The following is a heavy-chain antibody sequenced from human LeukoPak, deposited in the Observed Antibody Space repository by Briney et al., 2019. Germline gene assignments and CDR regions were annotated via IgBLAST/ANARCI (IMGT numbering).Heavy chain of an antibody. CDR2: INHSGST. D-gene: IGHD6-13*01. CDR1: GGSFSGYY. V-gene: IGHV4-34*01. CDR3: ARQGREAAGPTRFDY. Sequence: SETLSLTCAVYGGSFSGYYWSWIRQPPGKGLEWIGEINHSGSTNYNPSLKSRVTISVDTSKNQFSLKLSSVTAADTAVYYCARQGREAAGPTRFDYWGQGTLVTVSS. J-gene: IGHJ4*02.